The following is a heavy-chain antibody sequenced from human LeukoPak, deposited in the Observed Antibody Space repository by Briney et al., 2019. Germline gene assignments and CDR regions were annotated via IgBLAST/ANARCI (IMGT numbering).Heavy chain of an antibody. CDR2: IYTSGST. Sequence: SETLSLTCTVSGGSISSHYWSWIRQPPGKGLEWIGYIYTSGSTNYNPSLKSRVTISVDTSKNQFSLTLSSVAAADTAVYYCARQAIVVVPAATKSAFDIWGQGTMVTVSS. V-gene: IGHV4-4*09. CDR3: ARQAIVVVPAATKSAFDI. D-gene: IGHD2-2*01. CDR1: GGSISSHY. J-gene: IGHJ3*02.